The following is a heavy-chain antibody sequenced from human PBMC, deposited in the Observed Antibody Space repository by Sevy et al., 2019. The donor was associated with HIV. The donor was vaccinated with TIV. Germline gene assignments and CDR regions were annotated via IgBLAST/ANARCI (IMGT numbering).Heavy chain of an antibody. CDR2: ISGSGGST. J-gene: IGHJ3*01. Sequence: EGSLRLSCAASGFTFSSDAMSWVRQAPGKELEWVSAISGSGGSTYYADSVKGRFTISRDNSKNTLYLQMNSLRAEDTAVYYCAKDTAHWLVSSAFDVWGQGTMVTVSS. CDR1: GFTFSSDA. CDR3: AKDTAHWLVSSAFDV. V-gene: IGHV3-23*01. D-gene: IGHD6-19*01.